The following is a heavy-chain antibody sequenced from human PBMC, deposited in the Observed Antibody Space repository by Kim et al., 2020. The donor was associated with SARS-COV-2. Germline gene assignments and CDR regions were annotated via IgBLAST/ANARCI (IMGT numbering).Heavy chain of an antibody. J-gene: IGHJ4*02. CDR3: AKMTMVRGVTNFLFDY. D-gene: IGHD3-10*01. Sequence: SVKGRFTISRDNSKNTLYLQMNSLRAEDTAVYYCAKMTMVRGVTNFLFDYWGQGTLVTVSS. V-gene: IGHV3-23*02.